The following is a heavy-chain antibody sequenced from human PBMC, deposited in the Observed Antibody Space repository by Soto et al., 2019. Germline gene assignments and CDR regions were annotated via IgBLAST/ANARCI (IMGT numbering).Heavy chain of an antibody. CDR2: IMPIFRSP. CDR1: GGTFSNSA. D-gene: IGHD5-12*01. V-gene: IGHV1-69*12. CDR3: ARDKGRLQLGGNYFYILDV. J-gene: IGHJ6*02. Sequence: QVQLEQSGAEVKQPGSSVRVSCKASGGTFSNSAISWVRQAPGQGLEWMGGIMPIFRSPDYAQKFQGRVTLSADESTSAAYMELNGLRSDDTAVYYCARDKGRLQLGGNYFYILDVWGQGTTVTVSS.